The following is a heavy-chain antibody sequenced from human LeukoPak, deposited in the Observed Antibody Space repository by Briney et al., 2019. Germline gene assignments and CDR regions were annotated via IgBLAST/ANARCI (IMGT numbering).Heavy chain of an antibody. Sequence: GGSLRLSCAASGFTFSSYAMSWVRQAPGKGLEWVSAISDSGVRTYSADSVKGRFTISRDNSKNTLDLQMNSLRAEDTAIYYCAKDNLPYGGNKAFDIWGQGTKVTVSS. D-gene: IGHD4-23*01. CDR1: GFTFSSYA. CDR3: AKDNLPYGGNKAFDI. J-gene: IGHJ3*02. V-gene: IGHV3-23*01. CDR2: ISDSGVRT.